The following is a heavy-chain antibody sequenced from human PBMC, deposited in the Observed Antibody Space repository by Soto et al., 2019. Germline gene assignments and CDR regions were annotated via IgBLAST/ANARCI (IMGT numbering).Heavy chain of an antibody. V-gene: IGHV2-70*17. D-gene: IGHD1-7*01. CDR3: ARITGTRYYFDY. Sequence: SGPTLVNPTQTLTLTCTFSGFSLRTSGMCVSWIRQPPGKALEWLARIDWDDDKFYSTSLKTRLTISKDTSKNQVVLTMTNMDPVDTATYYCARITGTRYYFDYWGQGDLVTVSS. J-gene: IGHJ4*02. CDR1: GFSLRTSGMC. CDR2: IDWDDDK.